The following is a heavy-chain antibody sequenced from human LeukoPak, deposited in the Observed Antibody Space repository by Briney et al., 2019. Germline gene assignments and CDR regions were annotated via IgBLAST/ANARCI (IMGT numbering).Heavy chain of an antibody. CDR3: ARHPGFGEFHAFDI. D-gene: IGHD3-10*01. CDR1: GYSFTNYW. V-gene: IGHV5-51*01. J-gene: IGHJ3*02. CDR2: IYPGDSDT. Sequence: GESLKISCKGSGYSFTNYWIAWVRQMPGKGLEGLGIIYPGDSDTRYSPSFQGQVTISADKSITTAYLQWSSLKASDTAMYYCARHPGFGEFHAFDIWGQGTMVTVSS.